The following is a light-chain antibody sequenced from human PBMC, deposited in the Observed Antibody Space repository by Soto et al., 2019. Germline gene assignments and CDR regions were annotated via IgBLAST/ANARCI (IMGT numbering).Light chain of an antibody. CDR2: EVS. Sequence: QSALTQPASVSGFPGQSITTSCTGTSSDVGAYDYVSWYQQHPDKAPKLMIYEVSNRPSGVSNRFSGSKSVNTATLTISGLQAEDEADYYCSSYTSSSTRVFGTGTKVTVL. CDR1: SSDVGAYDY. J-gene: IGLJ1*01. CDR3: SSYTSSSTRV. V-gene: IGLV2-14*03.